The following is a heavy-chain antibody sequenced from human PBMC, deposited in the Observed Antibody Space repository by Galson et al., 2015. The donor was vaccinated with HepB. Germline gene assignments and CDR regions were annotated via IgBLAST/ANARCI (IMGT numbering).Heavy chain of an antibody. CDR3: ARDWLNIVVVPAAIGACDI. V-gene: IGHV1-2*02. CDR1: GYTFTGYY. D-gene: IGHD2-2*02. J-gene: IGHJ3*02. Sequence: SVKVSCKASGYTFTGYYMHWVRQAPGQGLEWMGWINPNSGGTNYAQKFQGRVTMTRDTSISTAYMELSRLRSDDTAVYYCARDWLNIVVVPAAIGACDIWGQGTMVTVSS. CDR2: INPNSGGT.